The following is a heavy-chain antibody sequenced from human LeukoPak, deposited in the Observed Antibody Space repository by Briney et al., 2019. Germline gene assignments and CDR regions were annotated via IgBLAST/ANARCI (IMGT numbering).Heavy chain of an antibody. CDR2: IYTSGST. CDR3: ARGTKYYYGSVPFDY. Sequence: SQTLSLTCTVSGGSISSGSYYWSWIRQPARKGLEWIVRIYTSGSTNYNPSLKSGVTISVDTSKNQFSLKLSSVTAADTAVYYCARGTKYYYGSVPFDYWGQGTLGTVS. D-gene: IGHD3-10*01. J-gene: IGHJ4*02. V-gene: IGHV4-61*02. CDR1: GGSISSGSYY.